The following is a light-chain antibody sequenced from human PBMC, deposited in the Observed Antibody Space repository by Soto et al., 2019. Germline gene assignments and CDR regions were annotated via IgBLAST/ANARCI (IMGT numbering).Light chain of an antibody. CDR1: ISDIGSAYN. J-gene: IGLJ1*01. V-gene: IGLV2-14*01. Sequence: QSVLPQPPSVSGAPGQRVTIPCSGSISDIGSAYNVHCYQQHPGKAPKLMIYEVNNRPSGVSNRFSGSKSGNTASLTISGLQAEDEADYYCSSYTSSSTLYVFGTGTKVTVL. CDR2: EVN. CDR3: SSYTSSSTLYV.